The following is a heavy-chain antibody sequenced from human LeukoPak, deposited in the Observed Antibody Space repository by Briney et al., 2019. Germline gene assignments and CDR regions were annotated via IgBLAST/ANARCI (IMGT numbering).Heavy chain of an antibody. V-gene: IGHV4-59*08. D-gene: IGHD5-18*01. J-gene: IGHJ4*02. CDR3: ASGYSYGDFDY. Sequence: SETLSLTCTVSGGSISSYYWSWIRQPPGKGLEWIGYIYYSGSTNYNPSLKSRVTISVDTSKNQFSLKLSSVTAAHTAVYYCASGYSYGDFDYWGQGTLVTVSS. CDR1: GGSISSYY. CDR2: IYYSGST.